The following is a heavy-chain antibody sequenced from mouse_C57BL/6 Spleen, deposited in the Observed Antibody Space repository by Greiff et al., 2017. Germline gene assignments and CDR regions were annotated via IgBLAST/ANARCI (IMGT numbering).Heavy chain of an antibody. V-gene: IGHV1-81*01. Sequence: QVQLKQSGAELARPGASVKLSCKASGYTFTSYGISWVKQRTGQGLEWIGEIYPRSGNTYYNEKFKGKATLTADKSSSTAYMELRSLTSEDSAVYFCARCGSSSWYFDVWGTGTTVTVSS. CDR3: ARCGSSSWYFDV. D-gene: IGHD1-1*01. CDR2: IYPRSGNT. J-gene: IGHJ1*03. CDR1: GYTFTSYG.